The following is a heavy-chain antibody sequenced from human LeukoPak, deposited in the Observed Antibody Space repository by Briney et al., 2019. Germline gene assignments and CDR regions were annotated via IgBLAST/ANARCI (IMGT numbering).Heavy chain of an antibody. J-gene: IGHJ4*02. D-gene: IGHD6-13*01. V-gene: IGHV4-59*01. CDR3: ASSIAAAGGYFDY. Sequence: SETLSLTCAVSGGPLTSYYWSWIRQPPGKGLEWIGFIYYRGSTNYNPSLESRVTISVDTSKNQFSLKLSSVTAADTAVYYCASSIAAAGGYFDYWGQGTLVTVSS. CDR1: GGPLTSYY. CDR2: IYYRGST.